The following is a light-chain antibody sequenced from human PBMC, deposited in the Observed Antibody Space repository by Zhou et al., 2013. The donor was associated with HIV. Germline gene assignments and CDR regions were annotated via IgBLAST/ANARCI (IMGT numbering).Light chain of an antibody. Sequence: DIQMTQSPSSVSASVGDRVTIICRASQDISSWLAWYQQKPGRAPKLLIYGASTLQSGVPSRFSGTGAGTDFTLTITSLQPEDSATYYCQQGNLLPLTFGGGTKVEI. V-gene: IGKV1-12*01. CDR1: QDISSW. CDR2: GAS. CDR3: QQGNLLPLT. J-gene: IGKJ4*01.